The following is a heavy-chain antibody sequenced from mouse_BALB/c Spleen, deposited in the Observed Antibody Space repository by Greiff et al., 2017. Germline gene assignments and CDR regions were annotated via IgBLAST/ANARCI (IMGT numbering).Heavy chain of an antibody. CDR1: GYSITSGYY. V-gene: IGHV3-6*02. Sequence: EVKLLESGPGLVKPSQSLSLTCSVTGYSITSGYYWNWIRQFPGNKLEWMGYISYDGSNNYNPSLKNRISITRDTSKNQFFLKLNSVTTEDTATYYCARSYYGYDRGFAYWGQGTLVTVSA. J-gene: IGHJ3*01. D-gene: IGHD2-9*01. CDR2: ISYDGSN. CDR3: ARSYYGYDRGFAY.